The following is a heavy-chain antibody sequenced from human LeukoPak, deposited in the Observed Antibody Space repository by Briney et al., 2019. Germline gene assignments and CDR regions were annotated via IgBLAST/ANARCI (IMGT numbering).Heavy chain of an antibody. D-gene: IGHD7-27*01. J-gene: IGHJ4*02. V-gene: IGHV3-48*03. CDR1: GFSFSDHE. CDR3: SRDPPNPLGLFDY. Sequence: GGSLRLSCAASGFSFSDHEMNWVRQAPGKGLEWVSFISTSGYIMYYADSVKGRFAVSRDNAKNSLYLLMNSLRAEDTAVYYCSRDPPNPLGLFDYWGQGTLVTVSS. CDR2: ISTSGYIM.